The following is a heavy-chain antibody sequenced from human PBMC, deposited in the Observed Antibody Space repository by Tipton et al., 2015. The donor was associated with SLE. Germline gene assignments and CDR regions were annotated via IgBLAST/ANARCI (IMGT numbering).Heavy chain of an antibody. CDR1: GGSVSSYY. J-gene: IGHJ4*02. Sequence: TLSLTCTVSGGSVSSYYWSWIRQPPGKGLEWIGYIYYSGSTNYNPSLKSRVTISVDTSKNQFSLKLSSVTAADTAVYYCAREGDYGVIFDYWGQGTLVTVSS. CDR2: IYYSGST. D-gene: IGHD4-17*01. CDR3: AREGDYGVIFDY. V-gene: IGHV4-59*02.